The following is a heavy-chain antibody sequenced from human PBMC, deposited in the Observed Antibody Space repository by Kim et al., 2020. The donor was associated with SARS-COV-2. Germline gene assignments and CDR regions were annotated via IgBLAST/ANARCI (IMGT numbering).Heavy chain of an antibody. D-gene: IGHD6-19*01. CDR2: IYTSGST. V-gene: IGHV4-61*02. CDR1: GGSISSGSYY. J-gene: IGHJ4*02. Sequence: SETLSLTCTVSGGSISSGSYYWSWIRQPAGKGLEWIGRIYTSGSTNYNPSLKSRVTISIDTSKNQFSLKLSSVTAADTAVYYCARVSVAGLDSWGQGTLVTVSS. CDR3: ARVSVAGLDS.